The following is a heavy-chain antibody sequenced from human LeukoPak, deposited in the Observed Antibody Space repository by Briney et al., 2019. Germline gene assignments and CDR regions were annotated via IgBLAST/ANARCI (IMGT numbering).Heavy chain of an antibody. D-gene: IGHD1-26*01. Sequence: ASVKVSCKASRYTFTGYYMHWVRQAPGQGLEWMGWINPNSGDTNYAQKFQGWVTMTRDMSISTAYMELSRLRSDDTAIYYCARATGTYWWFDSWGQGTLVTVSS. CDR3: ARATGTYWWFDS. CDR1: RYTFTGYY. J-gene: IGHJ5*01. CDR2: INPNSGDT. V-gene: IGHV1-2*04.